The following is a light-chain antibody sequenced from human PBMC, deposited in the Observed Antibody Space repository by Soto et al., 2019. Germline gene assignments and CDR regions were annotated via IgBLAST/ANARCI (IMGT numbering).Light chain of an antibody. CDR2: GAS. V-gene: IGKV3-20*01. CDR3: QQYGSSPLT. J-gene: IGKJ2*01. Sequence: EIVLTQSPGTLSLSPGERATLSCRASQSVSSSYLAWYQQKPGQAPRLLIYGASSRATGIPDRFSGSGSGTDFTLNIIRLEPEDFAVYDCQQYGSSPLTFGQGTKLEIK. CDR1: QSVSSSY.